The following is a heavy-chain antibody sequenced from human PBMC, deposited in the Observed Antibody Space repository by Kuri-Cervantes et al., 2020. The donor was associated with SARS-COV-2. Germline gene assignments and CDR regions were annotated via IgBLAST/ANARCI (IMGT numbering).Heavy chain of an antibody. D-gene: IGHD3-10*01. V-gene: IGHV1-46*01. CDR1: RYTFTHYY. CDR2: INPSGGST. Sequence: ASVKVSCKASRYTFTHYYMHWVRQAPGQGLEWMGIINPSGGSTSYAQKFQGRVTMTRDTSTSTVYMELSSLRSEDTAVYYCARGSPSDGLLWFGELLQSRGWFDPWGQGTLVTVSS. J-gene: IGHJ5*02. CDR3: ARGSPSDGLLWFGELLQSRGWFDP.